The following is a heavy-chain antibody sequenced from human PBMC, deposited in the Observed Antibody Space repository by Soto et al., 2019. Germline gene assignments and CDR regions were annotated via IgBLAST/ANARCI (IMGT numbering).Heavy chain of an antibody. CDR1: GFTVSSNY. CDR2: IYSGGST. V-gene: IGHV3-53*02. CDR3: ARDPPATRHGMDV. J-gene: IGHJ6*02. Sequence: EVQLVETGGGLIQPGGSLRLSCAASGFTVSSNYMSWVRQAPGKGLEWVSVIYSGGSTDYADSARGRFTISRDNSKNTLYLQMKSLRAEDTAVYYCARDPPATRHGMDVWGQGTTVTVSS.